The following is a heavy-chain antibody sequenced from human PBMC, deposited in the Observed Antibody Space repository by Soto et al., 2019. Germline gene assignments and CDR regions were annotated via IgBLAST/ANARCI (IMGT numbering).Heavy chain of an antibody. J-gene: IGHJ5*02. V-gene: IGHV1-18*01. CDR2: INTYNGNT. Sequence: GASVKVSCKASGYTFTNYVISWVRQAPGQGLEWMGWINTYNGNTNHAQKLQGRVTMTTDTSTSTAYMELSSLRSEDTAVYYCARGTRTTVKSWFDPWGQGTLVTVSS. CDR3: ARGTRTTVKSWFDP. D-gene: IGHD4-17*01. CDR1: GYTFTNYV.